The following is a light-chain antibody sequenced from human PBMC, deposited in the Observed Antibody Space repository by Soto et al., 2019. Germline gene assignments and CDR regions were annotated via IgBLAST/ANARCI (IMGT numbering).Light chain of an antibody. Sequence: QSVLTQPASVSGSLGQSITISCTGTSSDVGGYNYVSWYQQHPGKDPKVVIFEVTERPSGVSSRFSGSKSGNTASLTVSGLQAEDEGDYYCSSYTSSSTVLFGGGTKVTVL. CDR2: EVT. J-gene: IGLJ2*01. CDR1: SSDVGGYNY. V-gene: IGLV2-14*01. CDR3: SSYTSSSTVL.